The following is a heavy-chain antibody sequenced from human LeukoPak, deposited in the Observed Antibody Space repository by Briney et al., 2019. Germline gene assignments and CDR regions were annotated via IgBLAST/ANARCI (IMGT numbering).Heavy chain of an antibody. CDR2: LYSGGGT. D-gene: IGHD2-8*01. J-gene: IGHJ4*02. Sequence: GGSLRLSCAASGFTVSSNYMSWVRQAPGEGLEWVSGLYSGGGTYYADSVKGRFDISRDNSKNTLYHQMNSLRAEDTAVYYCARDWVQYDLPRYSDCWGQGALVTVSS. CDR3: ARDWVQYDLPRYSDC. CDR1: GFTVSSNY. V-gene: IGHV3-66*01.